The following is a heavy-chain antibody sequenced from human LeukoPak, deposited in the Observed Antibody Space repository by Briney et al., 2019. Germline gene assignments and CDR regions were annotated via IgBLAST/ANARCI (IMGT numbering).Heavy chain of an antibody. CDR2: ISAYNGNT. Sequence: ASVKVSCKASGYTFTSYGISWVRQAPGQGLEWMGWISAYNGNTNYAQKLQGRVTMATDTSTSTAYTELRSLRSDDTAVYYCARDSSNYDSSVPVGYWGQGTLVTVSS. CDR1: GYTFTSYG. V-gene: IGHV1-18*01. CDR3: ARDSSNYDSSVPVGY. J-gene: IGHJ4*02. D-gene: IGHD3-22*01.